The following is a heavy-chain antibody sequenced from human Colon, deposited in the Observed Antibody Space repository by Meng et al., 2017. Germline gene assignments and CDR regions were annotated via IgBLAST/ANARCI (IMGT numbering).Heavy chain of an antibody. D-gene: IGHD5-18*01. CDR2: TYYRSKWYN. J-gene: IGHJ4*02. Sequence: VQLQQSGPGLVKPPQTLSLTCVISGDSASSNTAAWNWIRQSPSRGLEWLGRTYYRSKWYNEYAVSVKSRMTFNADTSKNQVSLQVNSVAPEDTAVYYCARDHGYSYGLPLDYWGQGILVTVSS. V-gene: IGHV6-1*01. CDR3: ARDHGYSYGLPLDY. CDR1: GDSASSNTAA.